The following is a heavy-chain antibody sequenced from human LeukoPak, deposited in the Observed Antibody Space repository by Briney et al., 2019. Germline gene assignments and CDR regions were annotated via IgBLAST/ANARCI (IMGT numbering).Heavy chain of an antibody. J-gene: IGHJ4*02. Sequence: GGSLRLSCAASGFTFSTYWMHWVRQAPGKGLVWVSRINTDGSSTSYADSVKGRFTISRDNSKNTLYLQMNSLRAEDTAVFYCAKDRSGSYSRGLDYWGQGTLVIVSS. CDR2: INTDGSST. V-gene: IGHV3-74*01. CDR3: AKDRSGSYSRGLDY. CDR1: GFTFSTYW. D-gene: IGHD1-26*01.